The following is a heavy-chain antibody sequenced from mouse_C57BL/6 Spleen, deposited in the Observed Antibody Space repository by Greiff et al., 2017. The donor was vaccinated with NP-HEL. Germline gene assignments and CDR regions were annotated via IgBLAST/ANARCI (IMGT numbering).Heavy chain of an antibody. Sequence: QVQLQQPGAELVMPGASVKLSCKASGYTFTSYWMHWVKQRPGQGLEWIGEIDPSDSYTNYNQKFKGKATLTVDTSSSTAYMQLSSLTSEDSAVYYCAIRITTVSAMDYWGQGTSVTVSS. CDR3: AIRITTVSAMDY. D-gene: IGHD1-1*01. V-gene: IGHV1-69*01. CDR1: GYTFTSYW. J-gene: IGHJ4*01. CDR2: IDPSDSYT.